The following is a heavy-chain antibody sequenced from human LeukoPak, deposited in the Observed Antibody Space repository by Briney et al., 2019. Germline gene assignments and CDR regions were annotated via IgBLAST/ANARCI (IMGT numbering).Heavy chain of an antibody. J-gene: IGHJ4*02. CDR1: GFTFSSYA. CDR3: AKDLILEWLLLIFDY. CDR2: ISGSGGST. V-gene: IGHV3-23*01. D-gene: IGHD3-3*01. Sequence: GGSLRLSCAASGFTFSSYAMSWVRQAPGKGLEWVSAISGSGGSTYYADSVKGRFTISRDNSKNTLYLQMNSLRAEDTAVYYCAKDLILEWLLLIFDYWGQGTLVTVSS.